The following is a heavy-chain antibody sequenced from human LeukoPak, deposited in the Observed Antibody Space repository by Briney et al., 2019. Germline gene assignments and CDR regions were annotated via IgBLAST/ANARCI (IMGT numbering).Heavy chain of an antibody. D-gene: IGHD2-2*01. CDR2: INPNSGGT. J-gene: IGHJ4*02. CDR1: GYTFTGYY. V-gene: IGHV1-2*02. Sequence: ASVKVSCKASGYTFTGYYMHWVRQAPGQGLEWMGWINPNSGGTNYAQKFQGRVTMTRDTSISTAYMELSRLRSDDTAVYYCARDLEDIVVVPAATWVDYWGQGTQVTVSS. CDR3: ARDLEDIVVVPAATWVDY.